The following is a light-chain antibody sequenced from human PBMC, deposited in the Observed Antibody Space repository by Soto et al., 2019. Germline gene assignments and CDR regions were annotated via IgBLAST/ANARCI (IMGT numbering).Light chain of an antibody. J-gene: IGKJ1*01. CDR1: QSVITK. Sequence: EIVLTQSPATLSMSPGERATLSCRASQSVITKLAWYQQKPGLAPRLLIYDASTRTIGTPDRFSGSGSGTEFTLTISSLQSEGFALYYCQQYNDWPLTFGQGTKVDIK. CDR2: DAS. V-gene: IGKV3-15*01. CDR3: QQYNDWPLT.